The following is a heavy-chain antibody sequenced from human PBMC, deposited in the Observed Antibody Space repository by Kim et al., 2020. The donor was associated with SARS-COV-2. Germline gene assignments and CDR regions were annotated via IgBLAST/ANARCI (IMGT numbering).Heavy chain of an antibody. Sequence: FQGRVTITADESTSTAYMELSSLRSEDTAVYYCARDREVAGTRWNWFDPWGQGTLVTVSS. CDR3: ARDREVAGTRWNWFDP. V-gene: IGHV1-69*01. J-gene: IGHJ5*02. D-gene: IGHD6-19*01.